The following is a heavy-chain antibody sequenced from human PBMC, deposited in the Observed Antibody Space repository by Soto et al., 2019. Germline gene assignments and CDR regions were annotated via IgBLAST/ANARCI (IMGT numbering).Heavy chain of an antibody. V-gene: IGHV3-74*01. CDR3: ARVVVGAYHFDY. D-gene: IGHD2-15*01. CDR2: INSDGSTT. Sequence: EVQLVESGGGSVQPGGSLRLSCAASGFTSSSYWMHWVRQAPGKGLVWVSRINSDGSTTSYADSVKGRFTISRDNAKNTLYLQMNSLRAEDTAVYYCARVVVGAYHFDYWGQGTLVTVSS. CDR1: GFTSSSYW. J-gene: IGHJ4*02.